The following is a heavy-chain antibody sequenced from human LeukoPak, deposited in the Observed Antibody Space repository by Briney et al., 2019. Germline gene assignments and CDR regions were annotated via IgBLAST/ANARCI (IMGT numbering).Heavy chain of an antibody. Sequence: GSLRLSCAASEFTFDNYAMSWVRQAPGKGLEWVSVISGSGYYSYYADSVKGRFTVSRDNSKTTLYLQMNSLRAEDTAVYYCARDPYCGGDCYLYYFDYWGQGTLVTVSS. CDR2: ISGSGYYS. D-gene: IGHD2-21*02. J-gene: IGHJ4*02. V-gene: IGHV3-23*01. CDR1: EFTFDNYA. CDR3: ARDPYCGGDCYLYYFDY.